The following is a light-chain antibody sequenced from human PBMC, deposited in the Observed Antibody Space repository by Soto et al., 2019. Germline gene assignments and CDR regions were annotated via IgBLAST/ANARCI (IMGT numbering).Light chain of an antibody. CDR2: GNS. Sequence: SVLAQPPSVSGAPGQRVTISCTGGSSHIGAGYDVHWYQQLPGTAPKLLIYGNSNRPSGVPDRFSGSKSGTSASLAITGLQAEDEADYYCQSYDSSLSAHYVFGTGTKVTVL. J-gene: IGLJ1*01. CDR1: SSHIGAGYD. CDR3: QSYDSSLSAHYV. V-gene: IGLV1-40*01.